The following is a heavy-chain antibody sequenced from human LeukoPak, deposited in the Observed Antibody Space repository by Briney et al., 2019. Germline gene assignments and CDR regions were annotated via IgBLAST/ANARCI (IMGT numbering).Heavy chain of an antibody. J-gene: IGHJ6*02. V-gene: IGHV3-30*03. D-gene: IGHD6-13*01. CDR2: ISYDGSEK. CDR1: GFTFSSYS. Sequence: RTGGSLRLSCAASGFTFSSYSMNWVRQAPGKGLEWVAVISYDGSEKHYADSVKGRFTISRDNSKNTLYLQMNSLRAGDTAVYYCARGIAAADKYYYYGMDVWGQGTTVTVSS. CDR3: ARGIAAADKYYYYGMDV.